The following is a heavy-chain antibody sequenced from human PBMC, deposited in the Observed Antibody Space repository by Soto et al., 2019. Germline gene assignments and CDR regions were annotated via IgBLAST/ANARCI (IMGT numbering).Heavy chain of an antibody. Sequence: GSLRLSCAVSGFTVSNNYMSWVRQAPGKGLEWVSLIYSGGSIHYADSVKGRFTISRDNSKNTLYLQMNSLRAEDTAVYYCASQYGGYGWFDTWGQGTPVTVSS. CDR2: IYSGGSI. V-gene: IGHV3-66*04. D-gene: IGHD5-12*01. CDR3: ASQYGGYGWFDT. CDR1: GFTVSNNY. J-gene: IGHJ5*02.